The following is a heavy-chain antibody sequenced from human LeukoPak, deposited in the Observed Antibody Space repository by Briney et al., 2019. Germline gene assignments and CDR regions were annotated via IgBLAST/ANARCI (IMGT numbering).Heavy chain of an antibody. CDR2: INHSGST. V-gene: IGHV4-34*01. D-gene: IGHD4-23*01. J-gene: IGHJ4*02. Sequence: SETLSLTCAVYGGSFSGYYWSWIRQPPGKGLEWIGEINHSGSTNYNPSLKSRVTISVDTSKNQFSLKLSSVTAAHAAVYYCASATMVVTPRYFDYWGQGTLVTVSS. CDR1: GGSFSGYY. CDR3: ASATMVVTPRYFDY.